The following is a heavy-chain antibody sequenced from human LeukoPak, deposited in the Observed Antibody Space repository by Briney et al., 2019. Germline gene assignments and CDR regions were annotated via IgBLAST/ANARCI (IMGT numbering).Heavy chain of an antibody. CDR2: ISSSGSTI. J-gene: IGHJ3*02. D-gene: IGHD3-9*01. V-gene: IGHV3-48*03. CDR1: GFTFSSYE. CDR3: AEGPYYDILTGYSSDAFHI. Sequence: GGSLRLSCAASGFTFSSYEMNWVRQAPGKGLEWVSYISSSGSTIYYADSVKGRFTISRDNAKNSLYLQMNSLRAEDTAVYYCAEGPYYDILTGYSSDAFHIWGQGTVVTVSS.